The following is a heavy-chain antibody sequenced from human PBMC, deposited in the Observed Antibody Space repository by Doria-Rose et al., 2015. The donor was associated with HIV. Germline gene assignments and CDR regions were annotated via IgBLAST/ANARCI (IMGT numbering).Heavy chain of an antibody. Sequence: VQLVQSGGGLVEPGGSLRLSCAASGFILNTYVMNWDRQAPGKGLEWVSSIRGSGDTYYSDSVKGRFTISRDNSKNTLFLQMNSLRAEDTAVYYCAKSLSALNSFDYWGQGTLVTVSS. D-gene: IGHD1-1*01. CDR2: IRGSGDT. V-gene: IGHV3-23*04. CDR1: GFILNTYV. J-gene: IGHJ4*02. CDR3: AKSLSALNSFDY.